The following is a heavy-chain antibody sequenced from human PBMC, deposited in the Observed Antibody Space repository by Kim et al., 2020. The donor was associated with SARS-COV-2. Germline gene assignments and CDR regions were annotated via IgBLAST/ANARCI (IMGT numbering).Heavy chain of an antibody. CDR3: AREGAYDILTGYYIFGY. Sequence: LKSRVTTSVDTSKNQFFLKLSSVTAADTAVYYCAREGAYDILTGYYIFGYWGQGTLVTVSS. V-gene: IGHV4-39*07. J-gene: IGHJ4*02. D-gene: IGHD3-9*01.